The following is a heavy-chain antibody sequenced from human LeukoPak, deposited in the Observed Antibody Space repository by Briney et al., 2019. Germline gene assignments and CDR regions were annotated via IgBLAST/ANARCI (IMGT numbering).Heavy chain of an antibody. V-gene: IGHV3-53*01. CDR2: IYSGGST. D-gene: IGHD4-11*01. CDR1: GFTVSSNY. J-gene: IGHJ3*02. Sequence: GGSLRLSCAASGFTVSSNYMSWVRQAPGKGLEWVSVIYSGGSTYYADSVKGRFTISRDNARTSLYLQMNSLRAEDTAVYYCARGNSNYGYVLDIWGQGTMVTVSS. CDR3: ARGNSNYGYVLDI.